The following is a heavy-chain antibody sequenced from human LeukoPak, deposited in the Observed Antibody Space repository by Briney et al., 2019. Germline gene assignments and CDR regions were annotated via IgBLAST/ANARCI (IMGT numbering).Heavy chain of an antibody. CDR2: ISSSGSII. V-gene: IGHV3-48*04. D-gene: IGHD3-3*01. CDR3: AKEDYDLSYFDF. CDR1: GFTFSSYS. Sequence: GGSLRLSCAASGFTFSSYSINWVRQAPGKGLEWVSYISSSGSIIYYADSVKGRFTISRDNAKNSLYLQMNSLRAEDTAVYYCAKEDYDLSYFDFWGQGTLVTVSS. J-gene: IGHJ4*02.